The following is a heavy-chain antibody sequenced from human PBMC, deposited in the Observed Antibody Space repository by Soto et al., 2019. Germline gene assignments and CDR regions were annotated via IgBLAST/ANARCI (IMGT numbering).Heavy chain of an antibody. CDR2: ISGSGGST. J-gene: IGHJ4*02. CDR1: GFTFSSYA. Sequence: PGGSLRLSCAASGFTFSSYAMSWVRQAPGKGLEWVSAISGSGGSTYYADSVKGRFTISRDNSKNTLYLQMNSLRAEDTAVYYCAKDYVAGIAAAGKYDYWGQGTLVTVSS. V-gene: IGHV3-23*01. CDR3: AKDYVAGIAAAGKYDY. D-gene: IGHD6-13*01.